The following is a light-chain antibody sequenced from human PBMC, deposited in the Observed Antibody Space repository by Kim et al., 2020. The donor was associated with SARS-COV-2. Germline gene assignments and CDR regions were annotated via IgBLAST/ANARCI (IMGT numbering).Light chain of an antibody. V-gene: IGLV4-69*01. CDR1: SGHSSYA. Sequence: QPVLTQSPSASASLGASIKLACTLSSGHSSYAIAWHQQQPGMGPRFLMKLNSDGSHTKGDGIPDRFSGSSSGAERYLTISSLQSEDEADYYCQTWATGIHVFGTGTQLTVL. CDR3: QTWATGIHV. J-gene: IGLJ1*01. CDR2: LNSDGSH.